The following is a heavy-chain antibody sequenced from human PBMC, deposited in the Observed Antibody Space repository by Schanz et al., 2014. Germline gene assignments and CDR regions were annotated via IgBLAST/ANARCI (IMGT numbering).Heavy chain of an antibody. CDR3: AKGKDSPYYFDD. D-gene: IGHD2-15*01. CDR2: IYGGGIT. J-gene: IGHJ4*02. Sequence: EVQLVESGGGLVQPGGSLRLSCAASGYTVSSNYMSWVRQAPGKGLEWVSVIYGGGITYYADSVKGRFTISRDNSRNTMYLQMTGLRAEDTAIYYCAKGKDSPYYFDDWGQGTLVTVSS. V-gene: IGHV3-66*01. CDR1: GYTVSSNY.